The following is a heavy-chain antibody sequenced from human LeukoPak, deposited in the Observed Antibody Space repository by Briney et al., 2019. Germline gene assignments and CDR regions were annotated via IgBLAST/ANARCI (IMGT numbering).Heavy chain of an antibody. Sequence: PGGSLRLSCAASGFTFSSYAMSWVRQAPGKGLEWVSTISGSFGSTYYADSVEGRFTISRDNSKNTMSLQLNSLGAEDTAVYYCAQSPKIVTTPRFDYWGQGTLVTVSS. D-gene: IGHD5-12*01. CDR3: AQSPKIVTTPRFDY. V-gene: IGHV3-23*01. CDR2: ISGSFGST. J-gene: IGHJ4*02. CDR1: GFTFSSYA.